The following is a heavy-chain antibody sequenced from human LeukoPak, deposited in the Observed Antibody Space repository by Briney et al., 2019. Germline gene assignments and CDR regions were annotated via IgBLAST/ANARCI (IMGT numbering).Heavy chain of an antibody. Sequence: GGSLRLSCAASGFTFCSLAMTWLPQAPGKGWEWVSAISNSGGSSYYEYSVRGRFTISRDNSKNTLYLQMNGLRAEDTAVYYCAKDPGSGWSSFDYWGQGTMVTVSS. J-gene: IGHJ4*02. CDR3: AKDPGSGWSSFDY. CDR1: GFTFCSLA. D-gene: IGHD6-19*01. V-gene: IGHV3-23*01. CDR2: ISNSGGSS.